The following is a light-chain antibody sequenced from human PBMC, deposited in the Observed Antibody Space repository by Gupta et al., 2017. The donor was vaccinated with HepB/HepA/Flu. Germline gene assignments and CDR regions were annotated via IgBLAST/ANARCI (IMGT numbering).Light chain of an antibody. CDR1: QSVLYSSSNKNY. Sequence: DIVLTQSPDPVAVSLGERATINCKSSQSVLYSSSNKNYLAWYQQKPGQPPKLLIYWASTRESGVPDRFSGSGSGADFTLTISSLQAEDVAVYYCQQYYSTPITFGQGTRLEIK. V-gene: IGKV4-1*01. CDR3: QQYYSTPIT. J-gene: IGKJ5*01. CDR2: WAS.